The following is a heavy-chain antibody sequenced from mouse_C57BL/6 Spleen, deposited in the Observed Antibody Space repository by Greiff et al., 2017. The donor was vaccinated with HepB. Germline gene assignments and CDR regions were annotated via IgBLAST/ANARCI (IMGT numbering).Heavy chain of an antibody. Sequence: QVQLQQSGPGLVQPSQSLSITCTVSGFSLTSYGVHWVRQSPGKGLEWLGVIWSGGSTDYNAAFISRLSISKDNSKSQVFFKMNSLQADDTAIYYCAISTMITTGQTYYAMDYWGQGTSVTVSS. D-gene: IGHD2-4*01. CDR1: GFSLTSYG. CDR2: IWSGGST. J-gene: IGHJ4*01. V-gene: IGHV2-2*01. CDR3: AISTMITTGQTYYAMDY.